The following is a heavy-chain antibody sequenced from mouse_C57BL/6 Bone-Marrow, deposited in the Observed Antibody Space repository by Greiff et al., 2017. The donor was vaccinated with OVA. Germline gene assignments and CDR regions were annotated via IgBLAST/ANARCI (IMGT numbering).Heavy chain of an antibody. CDR3: ARFVRRRGFAY. Sequence: VQLQQSGAELVKPGASVKLSCTASGFTFTDYYMHWVKQRTEQGLEWIGRIDPEDGETKYAPKFQGKATLTADTSSNTAYLQLSSLTSEDTAVYYCARFVRRRGFAYWGQGTLVTVSA. CDR1: GFTFTDYY. V-gene: IGHV14-2*01. CDR2: IDPEDGET. J-gene: IGHJ3*01. D-gene: IGHD2-12*01.